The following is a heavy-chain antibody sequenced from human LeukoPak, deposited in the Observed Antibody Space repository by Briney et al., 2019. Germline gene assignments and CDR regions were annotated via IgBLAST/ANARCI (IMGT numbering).Heavy chain of an antibody. CDR2: ITAYDGDT. Sequence: ASVKVSCKASGYTFTSYDINWVRQATGQGLEWMGWITAYDGDTNYAEKFQGRVTMATDTSTSTASMELWSLRSDDTAVYYCARDWQLPSGPDVFDIWGQGTVVTVSS. CDR1: GYTFTSYD. V-gene: IGHV1-18*01. J-gene: IGHJ3*02. D-gene: IGHD1-1*01. CDR3: ARDWQLPSGPDVFDI.